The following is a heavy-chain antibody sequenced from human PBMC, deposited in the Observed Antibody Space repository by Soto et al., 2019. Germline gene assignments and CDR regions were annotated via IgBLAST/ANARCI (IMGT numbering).Heavy chain of an antibody. J-gene: IGHJ4*02. D-gene: IGHD7-27*01. CDR2: IFDSGTT. Sequence: SETPSLTCTVSGGSITSDYSCWSWIRQPPGEGLEWIGHIFDSGTTYTNPSLRSQVAISLDTSKNHFSLTLSSVTAADTAVYYCARGPSGDKVHYWGQGALVTVSS. CDR3: ARGPSGDKVHY. V-gene: IGHV4-30-4*01. CDR1: GGSITSDYSC.